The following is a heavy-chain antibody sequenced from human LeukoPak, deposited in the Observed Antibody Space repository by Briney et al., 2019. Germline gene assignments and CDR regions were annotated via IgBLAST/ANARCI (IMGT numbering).Heavy chain of an antibody. J-gene: IGHJ4*02. D-gene: IGHD3-10*01. CDR1: RVTFSSYG. Sequence: VTAPRLSSVAPRVTFSSYGMCWGCQSLRKGLGWVAAISNDGRNQYYPETIKSRGTVSRDKVNTTVYLHMSSLRAEETPVYCCAKAATPWSLQYCFDSWGQGTLVTVSS. CDR3: AKAATPWSLQYCFDS. V-gene: IGHV3-30*18. CDR2: ISNDGRNQ.